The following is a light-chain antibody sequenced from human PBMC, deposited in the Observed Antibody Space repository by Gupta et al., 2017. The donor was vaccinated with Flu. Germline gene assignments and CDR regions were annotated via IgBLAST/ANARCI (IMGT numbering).Light chain of an antibody. CDR3: QSFDSSLRGYV. CDR1: SCNIGACLD. CDR2: GND. J-gene: IGLJ1*01. V-gene: IGLV1-40*01. Sequence: QSVLTQPPPVSGAPGPRVTISCTSSSCNIGACLDVHWYQQLPGTATKLRIDGNDNRPSGVPDRFSSSKSGTSASLTITGLQAEDEADYYCQSFDSSLRGYVFGTGIKVTVL.